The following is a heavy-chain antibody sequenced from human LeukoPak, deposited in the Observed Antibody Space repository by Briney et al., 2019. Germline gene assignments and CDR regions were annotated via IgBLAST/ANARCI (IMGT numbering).Heavy chain of an antibody. Sequence: GGSLRLSCAPSGFTFSSYWMTWVRQAPGKGLEWVANIKEDGSEKYYVDSVKGRFTISRDNAKNSLYLQMNSLRAEDTAVYYCARALVPADYWGQGTLVTVSS. CDR3: ARALVPADY. CDR2: IKEDGSEK. CDR1: GFTFSSYW. D-gene: IGHD2-2*01. J-gene: IGHJ4*02. V-gene: IGHV3-7*01.